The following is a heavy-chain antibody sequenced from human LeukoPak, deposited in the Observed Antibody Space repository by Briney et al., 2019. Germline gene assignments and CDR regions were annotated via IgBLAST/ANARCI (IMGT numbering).Heavy chain of an antibody. CDR2: MNPNSGNT. V-gene: IGHV1-8*03. CDR3: ASEWELLFDP. D-gene: IGHD1-26*01. Sequence: ASVKVSCKASGYTFTGYYMHWVRQAPGQGLEWMGWMNPNSGNTGYAQKFQGRVTITRNTSISTAYMELSSLRSEDTAVYYCASEWELLFDPWGQGTLVTVSS. J-gene: IGHJ5*02. CDR1: GYTFTGYY.